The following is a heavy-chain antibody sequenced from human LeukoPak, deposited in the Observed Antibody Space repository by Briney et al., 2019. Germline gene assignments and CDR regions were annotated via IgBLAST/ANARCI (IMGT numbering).Heavy chain of an antibody. V-gene: IGHV2-70*01. D-gene: IGHD6-19*01. CDR2: IDWDDDK. CDR1: GFSLSTSGMF. CDR3: ARTSDGWYVGVDY. J-gene: IGHJ4*02. Sequence: EAGPSLVKPTQTLTLTCTFSGFSLSTSGMFVSWIRQPPGKALEGVALIDWDDDKYYSTSLKTRLTISKDTSKNQVVLTMTNMDPVDTATYYCARTSDGWYVGVDYWGQGTLVTVSS.